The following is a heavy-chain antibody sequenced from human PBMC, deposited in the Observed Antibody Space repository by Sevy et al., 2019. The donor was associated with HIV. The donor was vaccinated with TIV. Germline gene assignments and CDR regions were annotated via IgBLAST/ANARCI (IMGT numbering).Heavy chain of an antibody. CDR2: IFFSGRT. D-gene: IGHD3-10*01. CDR1: GGSIGRNSYD. CDR3: ARHGGLVDRGFDY. J-gene: IGHJ4*02. V-gene: IGHV4-39*01. Sequence: SETLSLTCIVSGGSIGRNSYDWGWIHQSPGKGLEWIGSIFFSGRTNYATSLKSRVTISVDKSKNQLSLQMRSVTATDTALYYCARHGGLVDRGFDYWGQGTLVTVSS.